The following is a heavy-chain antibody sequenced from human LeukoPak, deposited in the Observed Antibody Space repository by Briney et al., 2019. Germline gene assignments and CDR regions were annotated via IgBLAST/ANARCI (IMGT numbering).Heavy chain of an antibody. CDR2: IIPSGSHT. CDR1: GFMFSNYA. CDR3: ASEGVVGGAAHFDY. D-gene: IGHD1-26*01. Sequence: GGSLRLSCEASGFMFSNYAMNWVRQAPGKGLQWVSSIIPSGSHTYLADSVKGRFTISRDNAKNSLFLQMNSLRVEDTAVYYCASEGVVGGAAHFDYWGQGTLVTVSS. V-gene: IGHV3-21*01. J-gene: IGHJ4*02.